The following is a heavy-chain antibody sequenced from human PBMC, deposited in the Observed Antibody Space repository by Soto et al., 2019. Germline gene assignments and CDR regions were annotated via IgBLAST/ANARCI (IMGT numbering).Heavy chain of an antibody. Sequence: EVQLLESGGGLVQPGGSLRLSCAASGFTFSFCAMNWVRQAPGKGLEWVSSTRGSGGDTYYADSVRGRFTISRANSKNTLYLQMNSLRVEDTAVYYCVKGHSHSYYYFDYWGQGTLVTVSS. CDR1: GFTFSFCA. J-gene: IGHJ4*02. V-gene: IGHV3-23*01. CDR3: VKGHSHSYYYFDY. CDR2: TRGSGGDT. D-gene: IGHD1-26*01.